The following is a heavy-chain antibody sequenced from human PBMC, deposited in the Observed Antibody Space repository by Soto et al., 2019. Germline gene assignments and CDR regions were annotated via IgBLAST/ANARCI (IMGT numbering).Heavy chain of an antibody. J-gene: IGHJ6*01. D-gene: IGHD2-2*01. CDR3: ARGASCSSTSCYANCHYGLAV. V-gene: IGHV1-18*01. Sequence: QVQLVQSGPEVKNPGASLKVSCKASGYTFTNYGITWVRQAPGQGLEWMGWITASNGNANYAREIQGRLTLTRDTSTNTASSELRSLRSDDPAVYYCARGASCSSTSCYANCHYGLAVWGQGTTVIVSS. CDR2: ITASNGNA. CDR1: GYTFTNYG.